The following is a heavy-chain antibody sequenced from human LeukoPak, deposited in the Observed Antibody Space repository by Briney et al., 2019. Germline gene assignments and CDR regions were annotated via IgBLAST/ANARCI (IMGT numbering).Heavy chain of an antibody. CDR3: ARAGRGTYYYFDV. CDR2: ISGSNGNT. V-gene: IGHV1-18*01. D-gene: IGHD1-26*01. CDR1: GYSFTRYG. J-gene: IGHJ5*02. Sequence: ASVKVSCKISGYSFTRYGLIWVRQAPGQGLEWVGWISGSNGNTKYAQKLQGRVTMTTDTSTSTAYMEVRSLRSEDTAEHYCARAGRGTYYYFDVWGQGTLVTVSS.